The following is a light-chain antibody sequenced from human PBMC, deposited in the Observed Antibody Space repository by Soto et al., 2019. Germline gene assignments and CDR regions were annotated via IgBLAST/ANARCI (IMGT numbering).Light chain of an antibody. J-gene: IGLJ3*02. V-gene: IGLV1-44*01. CDR2: NNR. Sequence: QSVLTQPPSASGAPGQRVTISCSGGSSKIAENPVTWYQHLPGAAPKVLVYNNRQRPSGVPDRFSGSKSGTSASLDISGLQSEDEADYYCASWDASLSGRVFGGGTKLTVL. CDR1: SSKIAENP. CDR3: ASWDASLSGRV.